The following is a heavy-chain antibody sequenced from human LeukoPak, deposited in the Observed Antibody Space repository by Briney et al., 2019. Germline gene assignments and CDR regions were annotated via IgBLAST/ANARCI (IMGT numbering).Heavy chain of an antibody. J-gene: IGHJ5*01. CDR2: IYSSGSA. CDR1: GASINNNF. D-gene: IGHD3-22*01. V-gene: IGHV4-59*08. CDR3: ARHRDYYDT. Sequence: TSETLSLTCTVSGASINNNFWTWIRQPPGKGLEWIGYIYSSGSANYNPSLKSRVIISGDTSKNQISLNLTAVTAADTAVYFCARHRDYYDTWGHGTLVTVSS.